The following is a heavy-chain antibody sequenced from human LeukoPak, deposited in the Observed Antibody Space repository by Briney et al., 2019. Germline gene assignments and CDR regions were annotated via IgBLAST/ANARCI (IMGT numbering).Heavy chain of an antibody. Sequence: ASVKVSCKASGYTFTGYFIHWVRQAPGQGLEWMGWINPNSGGTNYAQKFQGRVTMTRDTSISTAYMELSRLRSDDTAVYYCARDGSPTGDPLGYWDQGTLVTVSS. D-gene: IGHD7-27*01. CDR2: INPNSGGT. CDR1: GYTFTGYF. J-gene: IGHJ4*02. V-gene: IGHV1-2*02. CDR3: ARDGSPTGDPLGY.